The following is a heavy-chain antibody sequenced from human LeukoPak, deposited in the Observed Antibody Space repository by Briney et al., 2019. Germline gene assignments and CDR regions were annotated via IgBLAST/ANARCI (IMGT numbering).Heavy chain of an antibody. V-gene: IGHV3-7*01. D-gene: IGHD3-10*01. CDR2: IKQDGSEK. CDR3: ARERTMVRGVISYSDY. CDR1: EFTFSSYW. Sequence: GGSLRLSCAASEFTFSSYWMSWVRQAPGKGLDWVANIKQDGSEKYYVDSVKGRFTISRDNAKNSLYLQMNSLRAEDTAVYYCARERTMVRGVISYSDYWGQGTLVTISS. J-gene: IGHJ4*02.